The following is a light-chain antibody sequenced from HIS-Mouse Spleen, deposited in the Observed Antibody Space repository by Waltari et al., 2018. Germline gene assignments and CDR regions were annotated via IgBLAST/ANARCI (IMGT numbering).Light chain of an antibody. CDR3: QVWDSSSDHWV. J-gene: IGLJ3*02. Sequence: SYVLTQPPSVSVAPGKTARITCGGNNIGSKSVHWYQQKPGQATVLAVYADSDRPSGIPERFSGSNSGNTATLTISRVEAGDEADYYCQVWDSSSDHWVFGGGTKLTVL. V-gene: IGLV3-21*03. CDR1: NIGSKS. CDR2: ADS.